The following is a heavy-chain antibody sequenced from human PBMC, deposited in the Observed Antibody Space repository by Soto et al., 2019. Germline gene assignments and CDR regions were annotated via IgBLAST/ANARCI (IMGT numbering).Heavy chain of an antibody. J-gene: IGHJ4*02. CDR3: ARDEITGLFDY. CDR1: GGPFSRGGYY. Sequence: PSETLSLTCTVSGGPFSRGGYYWSWIRQHPGKGLEWIGNIHYNGNTKYSPSLKSRVTMSVDTSKNHFSLKLTSVTAADTAVYYCARDEITGLFDYWGQGTLVTVSS. D-gene: IGHD2-8*02. V-gene: IGHV4-61*03. CDR2: IHYNGNT.